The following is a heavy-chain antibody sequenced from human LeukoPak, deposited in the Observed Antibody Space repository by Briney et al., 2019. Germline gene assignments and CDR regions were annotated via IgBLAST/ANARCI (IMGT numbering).Heavy chain of an antibody. CDR1: GYTFTCYY. J-gene: IGHJ4*02. D-gene: IGHD5-12*01. CDR2: INPNSGGT. V-gene: IGHV1-2*02. Sequence: ASVRVSCKASGYTFTCYYMHWVRQAPGQGLEWMGWINPNSGGTNYAQKFQGRVTMTRDTSISTAYMELSRLRSDDTVVYYCARDLRGYDFPPVHWGQGTLVTVSS. CDR3: ARDLRGYDFPPVH.